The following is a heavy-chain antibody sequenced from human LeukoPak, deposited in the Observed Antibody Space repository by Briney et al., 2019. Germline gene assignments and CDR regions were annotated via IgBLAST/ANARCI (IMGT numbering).Heavy chain of an antibody. Sequence: GGSLRLSCAASGFTVSTNYMSWVRQAPGKGLEWVSVIYSDGRTYYAGSVRGRFTISRDNSKNTLYLQMNRLRAEDTAVYYCARDSGGFDVFDVWGRGPRVTVSS. CDR3: ARDSGGFDVFDV. CDR2: IYSDGRT. V-gene: IGHV3-53*01. D-gene: IGHD1-14*01. CDR1: GFTVSTNY. J-gene: IGHJ3*01.